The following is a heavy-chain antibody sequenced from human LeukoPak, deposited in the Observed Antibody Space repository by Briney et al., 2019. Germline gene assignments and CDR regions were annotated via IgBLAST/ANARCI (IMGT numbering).Heavy chain of an antibody. CDR3: ASSYLKH. V-gene: IGHV3-7*01. J-gene: IGHJ1*01. CDR2: IGQGERQM. CDR1: GFAYSTTL. Sequence: PGGSLRLSCVASGFAYSTTLMNWVRQAPGKGLEWVANIGQGERQMNYADSVKGRFSISRDNARNSLFLQLNSLRAEDTAVYYCASSYLKHWGQGTLVTVSS.